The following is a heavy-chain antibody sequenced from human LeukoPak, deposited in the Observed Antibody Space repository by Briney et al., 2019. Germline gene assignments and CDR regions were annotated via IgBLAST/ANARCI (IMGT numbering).Heavy chain of an antibody. CDR1: GFTLSNYD. CDR3: ARDRVTAVGSGYPFDY. Sequence: GGSLRLSCAASGFTLSNYDMHWVRQATGKGLEWVSAIGTAGDTYYPGSVRGRFTMSRENAKNSLYLQMNSLRAEDTAVYYCARDRVTAVGSGYPFDYWGQGTLVTVS. CDR2: IGTAGDT. V-gene: IGHV3-13*04. D-gene: IGHD3-22*01. J-gene: IGHJ4*02.